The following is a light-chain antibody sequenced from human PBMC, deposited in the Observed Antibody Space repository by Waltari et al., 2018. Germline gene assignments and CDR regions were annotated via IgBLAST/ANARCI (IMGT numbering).Light chain of an antibody. J-gene: IGLJ1*01. Sequence: SYVLTQPPSVSVAPGETARLTCGGNNIERKRGHLYRQRPGQAPVLVISYDSDRPSGIPDRLSGSNSGNTATLTISRVEAGDEADYYCQVWDANTDPGVFGTGTEVTVL. CDR2: YDS. CDR1: NIERKR. CDR3: QVWDANTDPGV. V-gene: IGLV3-21*01.